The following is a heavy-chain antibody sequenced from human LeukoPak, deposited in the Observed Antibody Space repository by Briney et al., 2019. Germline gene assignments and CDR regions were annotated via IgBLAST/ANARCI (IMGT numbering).Heavy chain of an antibody. J-gene: IGHJ4*02. CDR1: GYSFTSYW. D-gene: IGHD3-16*01. CDR3: ARGGVDHRCFDF. CDR2: IYPADSDV. Sequence: GASLKISCKTSGYSFTSYWIGWVRQMPGKGLECMGIIYPADSDVRYSPSFRGQVTISADKSISTAYLQWSSLEASDTAVYYCARGGVDHRCFDFWGQGSLVSVSS. V-gene: IGHV5-51*01.